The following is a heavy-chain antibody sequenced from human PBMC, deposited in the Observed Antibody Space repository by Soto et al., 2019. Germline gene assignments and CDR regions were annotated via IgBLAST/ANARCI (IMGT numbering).Heavy chain of an antibody. V-gene: IGHV4-59*08. Sequence: SETLSLTCTVSGGSISSYYWSWIRQPPGKGLEWIGYIYYSGSTNYNPSLKSRVTISVDTSKNQFSLKLSSVTAADAAVYYCARHEWEPINWFDPWGQGTLVTVSS. CDR3: ARHEWEPINWFDP. CDR1: GGSISSYY. D-gene: IGHD1-26*01. J-gene: IGHJ5*02. CDR2: IYYSGST.